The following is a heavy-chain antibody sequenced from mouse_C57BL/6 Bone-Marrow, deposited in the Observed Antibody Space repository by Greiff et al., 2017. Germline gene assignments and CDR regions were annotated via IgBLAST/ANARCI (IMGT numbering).Heavy chain of an antibody. V-gene: IGHV14-4*01. CDR3: TTRVYYGSSYWYFDV. CDR1: GFNIKDDY. D-gene: IGHD1-1*01. Sequence: EVQLQQSGAELVRPGASVKLSCTASGFNIKDDYMHWVKQRPEQGLEWIGWIDPENGDTEYASKFQGKATITADTSSNTAYLQLSSLTSEDTAVNYGTTRVYYGSSYWYFDVWGTGTTVTVSS. J-gene: IGHJ1*03. CDR2: IDPENGDT.